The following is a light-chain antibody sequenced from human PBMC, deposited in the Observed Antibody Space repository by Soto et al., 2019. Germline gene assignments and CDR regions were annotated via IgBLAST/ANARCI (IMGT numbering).Light chain of an antibody. CDR3: QQYGNSPIT. V-gene: IGKV3-20*01. CDR2: DAS. CDR1: QSVRTN. Sequence: EIVMTQSPATLSVSPGERATLSCRASQSVRTNLAWYQQKPGQAPRLLIYDASSRPTDIPARFSGSGSGTDFTLTISRLEPEDFAVYYCQQYGNSPITFGQGTRLEIK. J-gene: IGKJ5*01.